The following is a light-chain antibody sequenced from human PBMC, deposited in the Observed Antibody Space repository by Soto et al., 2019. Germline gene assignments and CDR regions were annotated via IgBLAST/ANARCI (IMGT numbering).Light chain of an antibody. Sequence: DIHLTQSPSSLSASVGDRVTITCRASASVGASLARYQQKPGKAPKLLIHGASTADSDVPIRFSGSGSGTEFTLTISSLQPGDVATYFCQQYNEYSTFGQGTRLEI. V-gene: IGKV1-5*01. J-gene: IGKJ2*01. CDR2: GAS. CDR1: ASVGAS. CDR3: QQYNEYST.